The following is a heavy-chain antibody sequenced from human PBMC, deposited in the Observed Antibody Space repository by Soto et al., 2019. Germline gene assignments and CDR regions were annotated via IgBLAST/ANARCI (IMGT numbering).Heavy chain of an antibody. CDR2: IYPGDSDT. V-gene: IGHV5-51*01. D-gene: IGHD2-15*01. CDR1: GYSFTSYW. J-gene: IGHJ6*02. CDR3: AKTSVVVAATSADYYYYGMDV. Sequence: GECLKISCKGSGYSFTSYWIGWVRQMPGKGMEWMGIIYPGDSDTRYSPSFQGQVTISADKSISTAYLQWSSLKASDTAMYYCAKTSVVVAATSADYYYYGMDVWGQGTTVAVSS.